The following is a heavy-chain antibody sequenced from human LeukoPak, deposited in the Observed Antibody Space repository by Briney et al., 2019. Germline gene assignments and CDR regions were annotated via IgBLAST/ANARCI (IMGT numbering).Heavy chain of an antibody. V-gene: IGHV3-53*01. D-gene: IGHD5-18*01. CDR2: IYSGDNT. Sequence: PGGSLRLSCAASGFSVSTNYMSWVRQAPAKGLEWVSVIYSGDNTYYADFVKGRFTISRDNSKNTLYLQMNSLRAEDTAVYFCAREGSGYTYGYNDAFDLWGQGTKVTVSS. CDR1: GFSVSTNY. CDR3: AREGSGYTYGYNDAFDL. J-gene: IGHJ3*01.